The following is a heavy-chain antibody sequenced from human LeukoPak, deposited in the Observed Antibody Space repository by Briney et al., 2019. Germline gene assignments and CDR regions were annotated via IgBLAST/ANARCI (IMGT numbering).Heavy chain of an antibody. D-gene: IGHD2/OR15-2a*01. J-gene: IGHJ6*03. CDR3: AKSGAAVSMYHYYYMDV. CDR2: ISGNGGNT. Sequence: GGSLRLSCVASGFAFSNFAMTWVRQAPGKGLEWVSAISGNGGNTYYADSVKGRFTISRDNSKSTLYLLMSSLRAEDTAGYFCAKSGAAVSMYHYYYMDVWGKGTTVTVSS. V-gene: IGHV3-23*01. CDR1: GFAFSNFA.